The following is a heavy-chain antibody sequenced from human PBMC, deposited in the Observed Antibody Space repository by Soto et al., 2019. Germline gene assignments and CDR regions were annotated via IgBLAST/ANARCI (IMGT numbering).Heavy chain of an antibody. Sequence: PDGSLRLSCAASGFTFSSYDMHWVRQPTENDLERFSPICTVGATYYPGSVKGRFTISRENATTSLYLQMNSLRAGDTAVYCCARASYYDFWSGYDYWGQGTLVTVSS. CDR2: ICTVGAT. D-gene: IGHD3-3*01. CDR3: ARASYYDFWSGYDY. CDR1: GFTFSSYD. V-gene: IGHV3-13*01. J-gene: IGHJ4*02.